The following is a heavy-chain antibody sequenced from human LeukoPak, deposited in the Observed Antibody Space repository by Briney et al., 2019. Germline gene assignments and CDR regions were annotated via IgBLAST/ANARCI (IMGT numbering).Heavy chain of an antibody. Sequence: PSETLSLTCTFSGGSFSNYYWSWIRQSPGKGLEWIGYVYYSGNTNYNPSLNSRVTISVDASKNQFSLKLSSVTAADTAVYYCARQAVVNPGKNAFDIWGQGTMVTVSS. D-gene: IGHD4-23*01. CDR2: VYYSGNT. J-gene: IGHJ3*02. CDR3: ARQAVVNPGKNAFDI. CDR1: GGSFSNYY. V-gene: IGHV4-59*01.